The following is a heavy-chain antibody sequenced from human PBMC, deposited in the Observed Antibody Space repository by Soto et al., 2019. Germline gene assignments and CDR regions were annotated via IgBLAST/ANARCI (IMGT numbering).Heavy chain of an antibody. CDR2: IDYNGRA. D-gene: IGHD4-4*01. CDR1: GGSVTGNR. J-gene: IGHJ4*02. CDR3: ARGPDHSKVGY. V-gene: IGHV4-59*02. Sequence: SETLSLTCSVSGGSVTGNRWSWVRQPPGKGLEWIGCIDYNGRAHYNPSLTSRVSMSLDTSNNHFSLKLSSMTAADTAMYYCARGPDHSKVGYWGQGTLVTVSS.